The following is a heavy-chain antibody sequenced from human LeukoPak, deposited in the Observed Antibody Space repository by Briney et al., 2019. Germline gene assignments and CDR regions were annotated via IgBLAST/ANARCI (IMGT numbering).Heavy chain of an antibody. J-gene: IGHJ3*02. V-gene: IGHV4-61*01. CDR1: GGSLSSSSFY. CDR3: ARDLSLRAFDI. Sequence: SEPLSLTCTVAGGSLSSSSFYWGWIRQPPGKGLEWIGYIYYSGSTNYNPSLKSRVTISVDTPKNQFSLKLSSVTAADTAVYYCARDLSLRAFDIWGQGTMVTVSS. CDR2: IYYSGST.